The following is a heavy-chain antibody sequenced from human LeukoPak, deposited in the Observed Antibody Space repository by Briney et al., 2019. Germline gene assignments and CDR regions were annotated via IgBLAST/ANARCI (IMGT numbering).Heavy chain of an antibody. Sequence: GGSLRLSCVVSGFTLSKYWMHWVRQAPGKGLAWVSRKSGDGTITTYADDVKGRFTMSRDDAKNTVYLEMNDLRAEDTAVYYCARGVDNWNDLLNYWGQGTLVTVSS. J-gene: IGHJ4*02. CDR3: ARGVDNWNDLLNY. CDR2: KSGDGTIT. CDR1: GFTLSKYW. V-gene: IGHV3-74*01. D-gene: IGHD1-20*01.